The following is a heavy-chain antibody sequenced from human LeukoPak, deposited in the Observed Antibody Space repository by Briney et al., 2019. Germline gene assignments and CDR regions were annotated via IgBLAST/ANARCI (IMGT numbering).Heavy chain of an antibody. CDR2: IYHTGNS. V-gene: IGHV4-59*08. D-gene: IGHD3-3*01. CDR1: GGSVSSDY. Sequence: RSSETLSLTCTVSGGSVSSDYWSWIRQPPGKVLEWIGYIYHTGNSDYNPSLKSRATISLDTSKDQFSLKLTSVTAADTAVYFCARHPFSSPFDYWGQGTLVTVSS. J-gene: IGHJ4*02. CDR3: ARHPFSSPFDY.